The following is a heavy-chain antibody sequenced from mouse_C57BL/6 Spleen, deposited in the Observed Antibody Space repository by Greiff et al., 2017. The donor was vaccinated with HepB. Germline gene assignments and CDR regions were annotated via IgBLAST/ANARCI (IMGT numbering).Heavy chain of an antibody. V-gene: IGHV1-18*01. J-gene: IGHJ3*01. CDR2: INPNNGGT. Sequence: EVQLQQSGPELVKPGASVKIPCKASGYTFTDYNMDWVKQSHGKSLEWIGDINPNNGGTIYNQKFKGKATLTVDKSSSTAYMELRSLTSEDTAVYYWAIWLRRGVAYWGQGTLVTVSA. D-gene: IGHD2-2*01. CDR1: GYTFTDYN. CDR3: AIWLRRGVAY.